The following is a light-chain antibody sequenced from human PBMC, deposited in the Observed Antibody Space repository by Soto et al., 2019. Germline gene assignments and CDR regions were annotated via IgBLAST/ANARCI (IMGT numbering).Light chain of an antibody. Sequence: EIVLTQSPATLSLSPGERATLPCRASQSVSSNYLAWYQQKPGQAPRLLIYGASNRATGIPDRFSGSGSGTDFTLTITGLQPEDFATYYCQQNYSIPITFGQGTRLEIK. V-gene: IGKV3D-7*01. CDR3: QQNYSIPIT. J-gene: IGKJ5*01. CDR2: GAS. CDR1: QSVSSNY.